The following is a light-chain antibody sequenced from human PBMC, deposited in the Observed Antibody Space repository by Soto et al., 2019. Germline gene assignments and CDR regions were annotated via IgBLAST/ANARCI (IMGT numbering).Light chain of an antibody. V-gene: IGKV3-11*01. J-gene: IGKJ5*01. CDR3: QQRSNWPPIT. CDR1: QSFSSY. CDR2: DAS. Sequence: EIVLTQSPATLSLSPGERATLSCRASQSFSSYLAWYQQKPGQAPRLLIYDASNRATGIPARFSGSGSGTDFTLTISSLEPEDFAIYYCQQRSNWPPITFGQGTRLEIQ.